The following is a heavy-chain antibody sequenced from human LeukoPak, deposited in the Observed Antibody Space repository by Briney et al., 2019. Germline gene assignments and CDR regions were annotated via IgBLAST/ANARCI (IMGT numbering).Heavy chain of an antibody. CDR3: AKDVMATISTWFDP. CDR2: ISATGGTT. J-gene: IGHJ5*02. V-gene: IGHV3-23*01. CDR1: GFTFSNYA. D-gene: IGHD5-24*01. Sequence: PGGSLRLSCAASGFTFSNYAMSWVGQAPGKGLEWVSAISATGGTTYYADSVKGRFTISRDNSKNTLYLQMNSLRAEDTAVYFCAKDVMATISTWFDPRGQGTLVTVSS.